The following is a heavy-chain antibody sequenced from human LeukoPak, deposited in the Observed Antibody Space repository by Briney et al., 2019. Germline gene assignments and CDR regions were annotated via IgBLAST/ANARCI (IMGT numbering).Heavy chain of an antibody. J-gene: IGHJ5*02. D-gene: IGHD3-22*01. CDR3: ARGNNYYDSSGYYFNWFDP. CDR2: IYYSGST. CDR1: GGSISSSSYY. Sequence: SETLSLTCTVSGGSISSSSYYWGWIRQPPGKGLEWIGSIYYSGSTYYNPSLKSRVTISVDTSKNQFSLKLSSVTAADTAVYYCARGNNYYDSSGYYFNWFDPWGQGTLVTVSS. V-gene: IGHV4-39*07.